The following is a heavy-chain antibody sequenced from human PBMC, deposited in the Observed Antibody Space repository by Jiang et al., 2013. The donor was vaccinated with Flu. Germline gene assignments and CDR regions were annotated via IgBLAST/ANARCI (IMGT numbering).Heavy chain of an antibody. CDR3: ASSTSQYWYFDL. J-gene: IGHJ2*01. CDR2: IYPGDSDT. V-gene: IGHV5-51*02. Sequence: PGKGTVGVGWGVIYPGDSDTRYSPPSQGQVTISADKSISTAYLQWSSLKASDTAMYYCASSTSQYWYFDLWGRGTLVTVSS.